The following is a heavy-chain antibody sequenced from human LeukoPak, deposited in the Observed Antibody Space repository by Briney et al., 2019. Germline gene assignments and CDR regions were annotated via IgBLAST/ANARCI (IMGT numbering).Heavy chain of an antibody. Sequence: GGSLRLSCAASGFTFSDYYMSWIRQAPGKGLEWVSYISSSGSTIYYADSVKGRFTISRDNAKNSLYLQMNSLRAEDTAVYYCAREAVDTAMVSDYWGQGTLVTVSS. CDR3: AREAVDTAMVSDY. CDR2: ISSSGSTI. V-gene: IGHV3-11*04. D-gene: IGHD5-18*01. J-gene: IGHJ4*02. CDR1: GFTFSDYY.